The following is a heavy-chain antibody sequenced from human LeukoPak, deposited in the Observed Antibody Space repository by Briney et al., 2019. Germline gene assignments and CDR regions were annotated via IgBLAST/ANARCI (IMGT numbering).Heavy chain of an antibody. CDR1: RYTFTSYD. J-gene: IGHJ6*04. CDR3: SRAGYCSSTSCYTFDV. V-gene: IGHV1-8*01. D-gene: IGHD2-2*02. CDR2: MNPNSRNT. Sequence: ASVKVSCKASRYTFTSYDINWVRQATGQGLEWMGWMNPNSRNTGYAQKFQGRVAMTRNTSISTAYMELSSLRSEDTAVYYCSRAGYCSSTSCYTFDVWGEGTTVTVSS.